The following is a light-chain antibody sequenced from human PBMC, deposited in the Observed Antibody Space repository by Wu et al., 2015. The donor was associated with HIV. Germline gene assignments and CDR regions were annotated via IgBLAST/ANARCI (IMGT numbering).Light chain of an antibody. CDR3: QQYNDWRT. CDR1: QSVSND. CDR2: GAS. Sequence: IVLTQSPATLSFSPGERATLSCRASQSVSNDLAWYQQKPGQAPRLLIYGASTRATGIPARFSGSGSGTEFTLTISSLQSEDFAVYYCQQYNDWRTFGQGTKVEV. V-gene: IGKV3-15*01. J-gene: IGKJ1*01.